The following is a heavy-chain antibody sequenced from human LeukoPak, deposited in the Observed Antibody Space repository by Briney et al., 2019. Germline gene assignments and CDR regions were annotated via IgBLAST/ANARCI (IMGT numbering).Heavy chain of an antibody. CDR3: ARVFARSGEISGSYFYY. D-gene: IGHD1-26*01. CDR2: IIPIFGRA. V-gene: IGHV1-69*05. J-gene: IGHJ4*02. Sequence: GSSVKVSCKASGGTFSSYAIIWVRQAPGQGPEWMGGIIPIFGRANYAQKFQGRVTMTTDESTSTAYMELSSLRSEDTAVYYCARVFARSGEISGSYFYYWGQGTLVTVSS. CDR1: GGTFSSYA.